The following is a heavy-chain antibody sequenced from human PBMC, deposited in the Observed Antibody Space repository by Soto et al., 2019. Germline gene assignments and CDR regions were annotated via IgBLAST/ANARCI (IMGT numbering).Heavy chain of an antibody. CDR3: ASGEECSGGSCYSDDAFDI. CDR1: GYSFTSYW. Sequence: PGESLKISCKGSGYSFTSYWISWVRLMPGKGLEWMGRIDPSDSYTNYSPSFQGHVTISADKSISTAYLQWSSLKASDTAMYYCASGEECSGGSCYSDDAFDIWGQGTMVTVSS. CDR2: IDPSDSYT. D-gene: IGHD2-15*01. J-gene: IGHJ3*02. V-gene: IGHV5-10-1*01.